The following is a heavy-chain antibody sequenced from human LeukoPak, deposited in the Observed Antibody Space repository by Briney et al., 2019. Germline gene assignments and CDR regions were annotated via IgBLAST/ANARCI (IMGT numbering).Heavy chain of an antibody. D-gene: IGHD3-10*01. J-gene: IGHJ3*02. Sequence: GESLKISCKGSGYSFTSYWIGWVRQMPGKGLGWMGIIYPGDSDTRYSPSFQGQVTISADKSISSAYLQWSSLKASDTDMYYCARQRPLREGGAFDIWGQGTMVTVSS. CDR1: GYSFTSYW. V-gene: IGHV5-51*01. CDR3: ARQRPLREGGAFDI. CDR2: IYPGDSDT.